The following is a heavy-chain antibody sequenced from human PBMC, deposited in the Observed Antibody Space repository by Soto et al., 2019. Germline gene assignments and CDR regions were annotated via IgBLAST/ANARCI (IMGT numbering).Heavy chain of an antibody. D-gene: IGHD5-18*01. CDR3: TTDRTLIQLWYYYYYGMDV. CDR2: IKSKTDGGTT. V-gene: IGHV3-15*01. CDR1: GFTFSNAW. J-gene: IGHJ6*02. Sequence: AGGSLRLSCAASGFTFSNAWMSWVRQAPGKGLEWVGRIKSKTDGGTTDYAAPVKGRFTISRDDSKNTLYLQMNSLKTEDTAVYYCTTDRTLIQLWYYYYYGMDVGGQGTTVNVSS.